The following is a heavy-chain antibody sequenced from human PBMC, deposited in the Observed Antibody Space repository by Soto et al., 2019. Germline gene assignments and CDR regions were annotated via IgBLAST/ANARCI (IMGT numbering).Heavy chain of an antibody. Sequence: QVQLQESGPGLVKPSETLSLTCTVSGGSISSYYWSWIRQPPGKGLEWIGSIYYSGSTNYNPSIKRRVTISVDTSKNQYSLKLSSVTAADTAVYYCARRYGSSFDIWGQGTMVTVSS. J-gene: IGHJ3*02. D-gene: IGHD3-10*01. V-gene: IGHV4-59*08. CDR3: ARRYGSSFDI. CDR2: IYYSGST. CDR1: GGSISSYY.